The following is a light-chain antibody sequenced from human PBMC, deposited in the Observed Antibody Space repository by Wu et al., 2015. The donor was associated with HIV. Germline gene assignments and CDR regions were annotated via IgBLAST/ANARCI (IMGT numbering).Light chain of an antibody. V-gene: IGKV3-15*01. CDR1: QSIGSN. CDR3: HQRFTWPLT. CDR2: GAS. J-gene: IGKJ5*01. Sequence: EVVMTQSPAALSVSPGERVTLSCRASQSIGSNLAWYQLRPGQAPRLLIYGASTRATGIPARFSGSGSGTEFTLTISGLQSEDFTIYYCHQRFTWPLTFGQGTRLEIK.